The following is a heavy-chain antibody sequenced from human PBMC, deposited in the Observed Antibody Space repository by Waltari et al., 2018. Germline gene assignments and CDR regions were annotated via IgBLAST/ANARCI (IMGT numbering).Heavy chain of an antibody. D-gene: IGHD5-12*01. CDR3: ATYIGASVGTAAFDV. CDR2: VSYSGTT. Sequence: QLQLQESGPRLLRPSETLSLICRVSGVSITSNRHYWAWIRQSPGQGLEWLGTVSYSGTTYISPALKGRVSVSRDTSKNQVSLILGSVTAADMAVYYCATYIGASVGTAAFDVWGQGTMVTVSS. CDR1: GVSITSNRHY. J-gene: IGHJ3*01. V-gene: IGHV4-39*01.